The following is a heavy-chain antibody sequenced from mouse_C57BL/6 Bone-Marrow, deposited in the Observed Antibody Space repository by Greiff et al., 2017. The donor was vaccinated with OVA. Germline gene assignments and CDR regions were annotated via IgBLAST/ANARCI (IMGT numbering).Heavy chain of an antibody. D-gene: IGHD2-5*01. V-gene: IGHV5-4*01. CDR2: ISDGGSYT. J-gene: IGHJ2*01. Sequence: EVQLVESGGGLVKPGGSLKLSCAASGFTFSSYAMSWVRQTPEKRLEWVATISDGGSYTYYPDNVKGRFTISRDNAKNNLYLQMSHLKSEDTAMYYCARDGPYYSNPYYFDYWGQGTTLTVSS. CDR3: ARDGPYYSNPYYFDY. CDR1: GFTFSSYA.